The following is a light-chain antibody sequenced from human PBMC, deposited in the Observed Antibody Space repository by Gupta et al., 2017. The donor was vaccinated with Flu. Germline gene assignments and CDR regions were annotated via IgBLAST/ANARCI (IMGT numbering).Light chain of an antibody. CDR2: GAS. J-gene: IGKJ4*01. V-gene: IGKV3-15*01. Sequence: EAVLPQSLLLLPVSPGEGVTLSCRASQGVSGNLAWYQHTPGQAPRLLIYGASTRATGIPARFSGSGFGTEFILTINSLQSEDFAVYYCQQYNNWPPLTFGGGTKVDIK. CDR1: QGVSGN. CDR3: QQYNNWPPLT.